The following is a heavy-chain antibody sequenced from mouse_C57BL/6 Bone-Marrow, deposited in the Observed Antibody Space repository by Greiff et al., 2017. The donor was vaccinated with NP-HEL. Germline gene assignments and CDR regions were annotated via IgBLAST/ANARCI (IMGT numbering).Heavy chain of an antibody. D-gene: IGHD2-1*01. CDR1: GYSFTDYN. V-gene: IGHV1-39*01. CDR2: INPNYGTT. CDR3: ARYGRIYYGNYFYAMDY. Sequence: EVQRVESGPELVKPGASVKISCKASGYSFTDYNMNWVKQSNGKSLEWIGVINPNYGTTSYNQKFKGKATLTVDQSSSTAYMQLNSLTSEDSAVYYCARYGRIYYGNYFYAMDYWGQGTSVTVSS. J-gene: IGHJ4*01.